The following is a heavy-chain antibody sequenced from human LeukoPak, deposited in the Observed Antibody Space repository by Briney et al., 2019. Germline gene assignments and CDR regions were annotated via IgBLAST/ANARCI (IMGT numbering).Heavy chain of an antibody. J-gene: IGHJ6*03. V-gene: IGHV4-39*07. CDR2: IFYSGNT. CDR3: ARDKGVRSGWSTEHYYYYYMDV. CDR1: GGSISDNTYY. D-gene: IGHD6-19*01. Sequence: SETLSLTCTVSGGSISDNTYYWGWIRQPPGKGLEWIGSIFYSGNTYYNPSLQSRVTISVDTSKNQFSLKLSSVTAADTAVYYCARDKGVRSGWSTEHYYYYYMDVWGKGTTVTISS.